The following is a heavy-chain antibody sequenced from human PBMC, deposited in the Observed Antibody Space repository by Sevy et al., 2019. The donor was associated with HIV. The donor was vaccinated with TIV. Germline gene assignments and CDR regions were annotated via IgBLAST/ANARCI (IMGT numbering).Heavy chain of an antibody. Sequence: GGSLRLSCAASGFTFSSYSMNWVRQAPGKGLEWVSSISSSSSYIYYADSVKGRFTISRDNAKNSLYLQMNSLRAEDTAVYYCARDPSDRSNDDFDIWGQGTMVTVSS. CDR1: GFTFSSYS. CDR3: ARDPSDRSNDDFDI. CDR2: ISSSSSYI. V-gene: IGHV3-21*01. J-gene: IGHJ3*02.